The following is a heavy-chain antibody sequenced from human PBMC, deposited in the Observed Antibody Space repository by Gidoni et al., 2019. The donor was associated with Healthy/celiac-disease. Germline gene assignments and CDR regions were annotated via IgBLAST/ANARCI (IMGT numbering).Heavy chain of an antibody. D-gene: IGHD2-2*01. CDR3: ARGPSAVCSSTSCYGMGIDY. CDR1: GDSVSRNSAA. V-gene: IGHV6-1*01. J-gene: IGHJ4*02. Sequence: QVPLQQSGPGLVKPSQTLSLTCAISGDSVSRNSAAWNRIRQSPSRGLEWLGRTYYRSKWYNDYAVSVKSRITINPDTSKNQFSLQLNSVTPEDTAVYYCARGPSAVCSSTSCYGMGIDYWGQGTLVTVSS. CDR2: TYYRSKWYN.